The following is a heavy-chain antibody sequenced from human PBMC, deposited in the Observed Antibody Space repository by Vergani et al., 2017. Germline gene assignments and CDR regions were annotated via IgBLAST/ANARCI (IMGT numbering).Heavy chain of an antibody. CDR3: ARGGYCSGGSCYSLWWLDP. Sequence: QVQLQESGPGLVKPSQTLSLTCTVSGGSISSGGYYWSWIRQHPGKGLEWIGYIYYSGSTYYNPSLKSRVTISVDTSKNQFSLKLSSVTAADTAVYYCARGGYCSGGSCYSLWWLDPWGQGTLVTVSS. CDR1: GGSISSGGYY. CDR2: IYYSGST. D-gene: IGHD2-15*01. V-gene: IGHV4-31*03. J-gene: IGHJ5*02.